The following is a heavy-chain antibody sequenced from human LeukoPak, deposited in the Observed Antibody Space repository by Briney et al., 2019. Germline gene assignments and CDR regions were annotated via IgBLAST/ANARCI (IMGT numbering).Heavy chain of an antibody. J-gene: IGHJ4*02. D-gene: IGHD4-17*01. V-gene: IGHV4-31*03. CDR3: ARSGTVTTWNY. Sequence: SETLSLTCTVSGGSISSGGYYWSWIRQHPGKGLEWIGCIYYSGTTYYHPSLTSRVAISVDTSKNQFSLKLSSVTAADKAVYYCARSGTVTTWNYWGQGTLVTVSS. CDR2: IYYSGTT. CDR1: GGSISSGGYY.